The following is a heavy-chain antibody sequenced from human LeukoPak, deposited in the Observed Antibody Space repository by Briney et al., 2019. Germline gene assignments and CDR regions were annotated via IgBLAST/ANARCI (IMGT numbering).Heavy chain of an antibody. CDR1: GYIFTKYV. J-gene: IGHJ4*02. D-gene: IGHD2-21*01. CDR3: ARDDCGDTCYPGGY. V-gene: IGHV1-3*01. CDR2: IKAGNGDT. Sequence: ASVKVSCRASGYIFTKYVVHWVRQAPGQRPEWMGWIKAGNGDTKYSQNFQDRLTITRDTSASTVYMELSSLTSEDTALYYCARDDCGDTCYPGGYWGQGTLVTVSS.